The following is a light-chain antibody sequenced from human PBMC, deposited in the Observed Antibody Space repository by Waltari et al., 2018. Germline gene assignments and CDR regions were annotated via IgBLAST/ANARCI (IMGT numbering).Light chain of an antibody. Sequence: DIQMTQSPSSVSASVGDTVTITCRASQSISTWLAWHQQKPGKAPKLLIYAASSLQSEVPSRFSGSGSGTDFTLTISSLQPEDFATYFCQQADSFPITFGQGTRVEI. J-gene: IGKJ5*01. V-gene: IGKV1D-12*01. CDR2: AAS. CDR1: QSISTW. CDR3: QQADSFPIT.